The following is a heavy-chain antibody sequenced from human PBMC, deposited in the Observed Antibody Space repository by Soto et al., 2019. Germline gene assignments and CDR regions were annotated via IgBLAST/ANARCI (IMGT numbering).Heavy chain of an antibody. CDR2: IWYDGSNK. Sequence: QVQLVESGGGVVQPGRSLRLSCAASGFTFSSYGMHWVRQAPGKGLEWVAVIWYDGSNKYYADSVKGRFTISRDNSKNTLYLQMNSLRAEDTAVYYCATRGRGSSDDYWGQGTLVTVSS. V-gene: IGHV3-33*01. CDR1: GFTFSSYG. J-gene: IGHJ4*02. CDR3: ATRGRGSSDDY. D-gene: IGHD2-15*01.